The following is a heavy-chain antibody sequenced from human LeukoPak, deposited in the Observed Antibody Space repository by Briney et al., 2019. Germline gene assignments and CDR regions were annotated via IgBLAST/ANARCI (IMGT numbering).Heavy chain of an antibody. CDR2: IFSNDEK. Sequence: SGPTLVKPTETLTLTCTVSGFSLRNARMGGSWIRQSPGKALEWLAHIFSNDEKSYSTSLKSRLTISKDTPKSQVVLTITNMDPAYTATNYCGLTLTLPTVTTEIDYWGQRTLVSVSS. V-gene: IGHV2-26*01. D-gene: IGHD4-11*01. CDR1: GFSLRNARMG. J-gene: IGHJ4*02. CDR3: GLTLTLPTVTTEIDY.